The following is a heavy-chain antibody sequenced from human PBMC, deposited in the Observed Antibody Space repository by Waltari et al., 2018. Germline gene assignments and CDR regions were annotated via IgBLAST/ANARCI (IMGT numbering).Heavy chain of an antibody. J-gene: IGHJ4*02. CDR3: AKPVARGYYFDY. V-gene: IGHV3-23*01. Sequence: EVQLLESGGGLVQPGGSLRLSCAASGFTFSSYAMSWVRQAPGKGLEWVSDSSGRGGSTYHAASVTGRFPISRDNSKNTLYLQRNSLRAEDTAVYYCAKPVARGYYFDYWGQGTLVTVSS. D-gene: IGHD3-10*01. CDR1: GFTFSSYA. CDR2: SSGRGGST.